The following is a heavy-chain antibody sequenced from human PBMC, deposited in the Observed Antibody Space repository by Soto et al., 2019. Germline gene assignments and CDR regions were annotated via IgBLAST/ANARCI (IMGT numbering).Heavy chain of an antibody. D-gene: IGHD2-8*01. J-gene: IGHJ6*02. CDR1: GGTFRTAA. Sequence: QVQLEQSGAEVKKPGSSVKVSCKASGGTFRTAAISWVRQAPGQGLEWMGGIMPVFRTPDYAQKFQGRVTXTXDXXTNTAYMEVSGLRSDDTAVYYCARDNDRPQLGGNYYYILDVWGQGTTITVSS. CDR2: IMPVFRTP. V-gene: IGHV1-69*05. CDR3: ARDNDRPQLGGNYYYILDV.